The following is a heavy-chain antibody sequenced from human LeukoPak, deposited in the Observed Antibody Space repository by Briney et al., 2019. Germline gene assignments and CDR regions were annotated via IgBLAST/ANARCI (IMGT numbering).Heavy chain of an antibody. CDR3: ASFSRYTDAFDI. J-gene: IGHJ3*02. CDR1: GDSVSSNSAA. V-gene: IGHV6-1*01. D-gene: IGHD1-1*01. Sequence: SQTLSLTCAISGDSVSSNSAAWNWIRQSPSRGLEWLGRTYYRSKWYNDYAVSVKSRITINPDTSKNQFSLQLNSVTLEDTAVYYCASFSRYTDAFDIWGQGTMVTVSS. CDR2: TYYRSKWYN.